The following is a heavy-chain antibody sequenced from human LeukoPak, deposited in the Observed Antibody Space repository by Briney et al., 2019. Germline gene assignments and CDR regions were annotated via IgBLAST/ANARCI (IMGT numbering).Heavy chain of an antibody. V-gene: IGHV4-59*01. CDR3: ARMDIVTELYFQH. CDR2: IYYSGST. J-gene: IGHJ1*01. D-gene: IGHD5-12*01. CDR1: GGSISSYY. Sequence: PSEILSLTCTVSGGSISSYYWSWIRQPPGKGLEWIGYIYYSGSTNYNPSLKSRVTISVDTSKNQFSLKLSSVTAADTAVYYCARMDIVTELYFQHWGQGTLVTVSS.